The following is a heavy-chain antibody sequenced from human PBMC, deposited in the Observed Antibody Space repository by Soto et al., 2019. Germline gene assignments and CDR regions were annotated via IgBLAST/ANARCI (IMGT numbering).Heavy chain of an antibody. CDR2: ISGSGDTT. CDR3: AKDPQEWLIHGGIYYFVY. D-gene: IGHD3-16*01. V-gene: IGHV3-23*01. Sequence: GGSLRLSCAASGFTFSSYAMSWVRQAPGKGLEGVSGISGSGDTTYYADSVKGRFTISRDNSKNTLYVQVNSLRAEDPAVYYRAKDPQEWLIHGGIYYFVYWGQATLVTVSS. J-gene: IGHJ4*02. CDR1: GFTFSSYA.